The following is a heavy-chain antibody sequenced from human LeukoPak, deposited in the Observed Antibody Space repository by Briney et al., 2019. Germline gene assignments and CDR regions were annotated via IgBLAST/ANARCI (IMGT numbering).Heavy chain of an antibody. V-gene: IGHV3-9*01. CDR1: GFTFGRYW. Sequence: GGSLRLSCADSGFTFGRYWMHWVRQAPGKGLEWVSGISWNSGSIGYADSVKGRFTISRDNAKNSLYLQMNSLRAEDTALYYCAKVVWEQGDGMDVWGQGTTVTVSS. CDR2: ISWNSGSI. J-gene: IGHJ6*02. CDR3: AKVVWEQGDGMDV. D-gene: IGHD1-26*01.